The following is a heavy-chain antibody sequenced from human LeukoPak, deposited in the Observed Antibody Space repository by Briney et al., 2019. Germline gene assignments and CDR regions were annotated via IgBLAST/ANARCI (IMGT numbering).Heavy chain of an antibody. V-gene: IGHV3-11*03. CDR1: GFSFSDNY. CDR3: CRQDWAY. J-gene: IGHJ4*02. D-gene: IGHD2-21*01. Sequence: GGSLRLTCAASGFSFSDNYMSWVRQPPGKGLEWISYISGNSGYTKYAYSVKGRIIIYRDNARKSLHLQMNDVTADGTAVYYCCRQDWAYWGQGTLVTVSS. CDR2: ISGNSGYT.